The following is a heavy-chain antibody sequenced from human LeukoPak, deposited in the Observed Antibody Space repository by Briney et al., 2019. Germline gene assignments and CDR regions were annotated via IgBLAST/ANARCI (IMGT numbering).Heavy chain of an antibody. J-gene: IGHJ6*02. D-gene: IGHD3-22*01. CDR3: ARSSSGYEVMAV. V-gene: IGHV3-48*04. Sequence: GGSLRLSCAASGFTFSSYSMNWVRQAPGKGLEWVSYISSSSSTIYYADSVKGRFAISRDNAKNSLYLQMNSLRAEDTAVYYCARSSSGYEVMAVWGQGTTVTVSS. CDR1: GFTFSSYS. CDR2: ISSSSSTI.